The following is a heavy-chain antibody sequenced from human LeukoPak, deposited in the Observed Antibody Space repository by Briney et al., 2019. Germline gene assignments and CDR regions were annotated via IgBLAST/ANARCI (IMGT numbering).Heavy chain of an antibody. D-gene: IGHD2-2*02. CDR1: GFTFSSYA. J-gene: IGHJ4*02. CDR2: ISYDGSNK. CDR3: ARLGSQLLYDY. V-gene: IGHV3-30-3*01. Sequence: RSLRLSCAASGFTFSSYAMHWVRQAPGKGLEWVAVISYDGSNKYYADSVKGRFTISRDNSKNTLYLQMNSLRAEDTAVYCCARLGSQLLYDYWGQGTLVTVSS.